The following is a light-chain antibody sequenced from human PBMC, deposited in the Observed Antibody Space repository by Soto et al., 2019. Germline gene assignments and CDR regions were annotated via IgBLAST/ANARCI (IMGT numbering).Light chain of an antibody. CDR1: SSDVGKYNL. J-gene: IGLJ1*01. V-gene: IGLV2-23*01. CDR3: CSYAGSSTWV. CDR2: DGS. Sequence: QSVRTQPASVSASPGQSITITCTGASSDVGKYNLVSWYQQHPGKAPKLVSVDGSKRPSGISNRFSGSKSGNSASMTISGLQTEDEADYYCCSYAGSSTWVFGTGTKVTVL.